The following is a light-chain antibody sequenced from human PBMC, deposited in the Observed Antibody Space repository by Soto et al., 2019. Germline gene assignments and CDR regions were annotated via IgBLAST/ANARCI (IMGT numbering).Light chain of an antibody. Sequence: DIQMTQSLSSLSASVGDRVTITCRASQIITNFLNWYQQKPGKAPRLLIYAASSLQSGVPSRFSGSGSGTDFTLTISNLQPEDFATYYCQQSYRTPRTFGQGTKLEIK. CDR2: AAS. CDR3: QQSYRTPRT. V-gene: IGKV1-39*01. CDR1: QIITNF. J-gene: IGKJ2*01.